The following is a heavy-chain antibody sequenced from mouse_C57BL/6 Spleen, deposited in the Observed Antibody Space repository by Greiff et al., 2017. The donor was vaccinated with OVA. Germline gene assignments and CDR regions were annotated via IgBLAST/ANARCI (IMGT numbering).Heavy chain of an antibody. CDR3: AKRAQLGGIWFAY. J-gene: IGHJ3*01. Sequence: VQLQQPGPELVKPGASVKLSCKASGYTFTSYWMHWVKQRPGQGLEWIGNINPSNGGTNYNEKFKSKATLTVDKSSSTAYMQLSSLTSEDSAVYYCAKRAQLGGIWFAYWGQGTLVTVSA. CDR1: GYTFTSYW. V-gene: IGHV1-53*01. CDR2: INPSNGGT. D-gene: IGHD4-1*02.